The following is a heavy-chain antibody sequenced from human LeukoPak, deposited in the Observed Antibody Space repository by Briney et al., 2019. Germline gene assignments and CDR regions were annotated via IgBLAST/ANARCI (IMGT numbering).Heavy chain of an antibody. D-gene: IGHD6-13*01. Sequence: SETLSLTCTVSGGSISTSSYYWGWIRQPPGKGLEWIGNIYYSGSTNYNPSLRSRVTISVDTSKNQFSLKLSSVTAADTAVYYCAREPGAGTDYWGQGTLVTVSS. V-gene: IGHV4-39*07. CDR1: GGSISTSSYY. CDR3: AREPGAGTDY. J-gene: IGHJ4*02. CDR2: IYYSGST.